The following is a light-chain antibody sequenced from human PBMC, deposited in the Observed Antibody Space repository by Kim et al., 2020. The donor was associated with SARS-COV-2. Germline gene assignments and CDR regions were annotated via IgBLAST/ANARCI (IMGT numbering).Light chain of an antibody. CDR1: QSVSIY. CDR3: QQRNSRPLA. J-gene: IGKJ4*01. CDR2: DAS. Sequence: EIVLTQSPATLSLSPGERATLSCRASQSVSIYLAWYQQKPGQAPRLLIYDASNRVSGIPARFIGSGSGTDFSLTISSLEPEDFAVYYWQQRNSRPLAFGGGTKLEI. V-gene: IGKV3-11*01.